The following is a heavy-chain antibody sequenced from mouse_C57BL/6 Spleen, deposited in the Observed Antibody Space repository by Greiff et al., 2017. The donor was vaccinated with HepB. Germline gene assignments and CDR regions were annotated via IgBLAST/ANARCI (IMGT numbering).Heavy chain of an antibody. V-gene: IGHV1-26*01. J-gene: IGHJ1*03. Sequence: VQLQQSGPELVKPGASVKISCKASGYTFTDYYMNWVKQSHGNSLEWIGDINPNNGGTSYNQKFKGKATLTVDKSSSTAYMELRSLTSEDSAVYYCTRGGGYGYFDVWGTGTTVTVSS. CDR3: TRGGGYGYFDV. D-gene: IGHD1-1*02. CDR2: INPNNGGT. CDR1: GYTFTDYY.